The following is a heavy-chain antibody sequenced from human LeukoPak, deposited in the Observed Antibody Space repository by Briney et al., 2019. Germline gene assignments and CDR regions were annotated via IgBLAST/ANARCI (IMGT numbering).Heavy chain of an antibody. J-gene: IGHJ2*01. Sequence: PGGSLILSCVASGFTFSSYAMSWVRQAPGRGLEWVSGISGSGGSKYYADSVKGRFTMSRDNSKNTLYLHMNSLRAEDTAAYYCAKVFRDRDPGYWYFDLWGRGTLATVSS. CDR1: GFTFSSYA. D-gene: IGHD1-14*01. V-gene: IGHV3-23*01. CDR3: AKVFRDRDPGYWYFDL. CDR2: ISGSGGSK.